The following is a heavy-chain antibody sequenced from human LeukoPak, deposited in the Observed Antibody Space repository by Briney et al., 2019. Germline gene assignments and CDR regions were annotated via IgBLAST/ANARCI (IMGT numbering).Heavy chain of an antibody. Sequence: SETLSLTCAVYGGSFSGYYWSWIRQPPGKGLEWIGEINHSGSTNYNPSLKSRVTISVDTSKNQFSLKLSSVTAADTAVYYCARSFIRNYGMDVWGQGTTVTVSS. CDR2: INHSGST. D-gene: IGHD1-14*01. CDR3: ARSFIRNYGMDV. J-gene: IGHJ6*02. V-gene: IGHV4-34*01. CDR1: GGSFSGYY.